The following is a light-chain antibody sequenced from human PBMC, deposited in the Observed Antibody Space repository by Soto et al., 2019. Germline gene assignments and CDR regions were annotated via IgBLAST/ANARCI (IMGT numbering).Light chain of an antibody. V-gene: IGLV2-14*03. CDR1: SSDVGGYYY. Sequence: QSALTQPASVSGSPGQSLTISCTGTSSDVGGYYYVSWYQQHPGQAPKLIIYDVSNRPSGVSSRFSGSKSGNTASLTISGLQAEDEADYYCNSYTSSGTSIFGGGTKLTVL. J-gene: IGLJ2*01. CDR2: DVS. CDR3: NSYTSSGTSI.